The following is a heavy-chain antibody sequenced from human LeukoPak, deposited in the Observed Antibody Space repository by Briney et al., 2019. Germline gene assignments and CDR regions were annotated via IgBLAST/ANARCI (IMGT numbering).Heavy chain of an antibody. D-gene: IGHD2-2*01. CDR2: IDRGSSVI. J-gene: IGHJ5*02. CDR3: AGDLPAATA. V-gene: IGHV3-21*01. CDR1: GFSFSSYS. Sequence: PGGSLRLSCIASGFSFSSYSMSWVRQAPGRGLDWVALIDRGSSVIYYADSVKGRFTISRDNAKNSLYLQMNNLRAEDTALYYCAGDLPAATAWGQGTQVTVSS.